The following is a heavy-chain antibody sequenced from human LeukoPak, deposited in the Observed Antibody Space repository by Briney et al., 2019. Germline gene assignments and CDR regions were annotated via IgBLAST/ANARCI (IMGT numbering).Heavy chain of an antibody. CDR1: GFTFSTYG. CDR3: ARFGEGGRESRSWYWEAYYYGMDV. CDR2: VWNDGSNK. Sequence: PGRSLRLSCAVSGFTFSTYGMHWVRQAPGKGLEWVALVWNDGSNKYYADSVKGRFTISRDNSKNTLYLQMNSLRAEDTAVYYCARFGEGGRESRSWYWEAYYYGMDVWGQGTTVTVSS. V-gene: IGHV3-33*01. D-gene: IGHD6-13*01. J-gene: IGHJ6*02.